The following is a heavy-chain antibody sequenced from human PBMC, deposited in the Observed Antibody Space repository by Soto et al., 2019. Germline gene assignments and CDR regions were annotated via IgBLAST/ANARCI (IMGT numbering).Heavy chain of an antibody. CDR1: GDSVSSRNYH. V-gene: IGHV4-61*01. Sequence: PSETLSLTCTVSGDSVSSRNYHWTWIRQPPGKGLEWIGYISYRGDTNYNPSLKSRVTISMDTSKNQFSLKLNSVSAADTAVYYCARGRGEFDAWGQGTPVTVSS. D-gene: IGHD2-21*01. CDR3: ARGRGEFDA. J-gene: IGHJ5*02. CDR2: ISYRGDT.